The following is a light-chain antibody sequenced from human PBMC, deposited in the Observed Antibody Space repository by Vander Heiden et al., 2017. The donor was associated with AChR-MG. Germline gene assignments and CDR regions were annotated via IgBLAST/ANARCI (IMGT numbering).Light chain of an antibody. CDR2: GAS. V-gene: IGKV3-15*01. CDR3: QQDNNPLT. J-gene: IGKJ3*01. CDR1: QSVSSN. Sequence: EIVMTQSPATLSVSPGERATLSCRASQSVSSNLAWYQQKPGQAPRLLIYGASTRATGIPARFSGSGSGTEFTLTISSLQSEDFAVYYCQQDNNPLTFGHGTKVDIK.